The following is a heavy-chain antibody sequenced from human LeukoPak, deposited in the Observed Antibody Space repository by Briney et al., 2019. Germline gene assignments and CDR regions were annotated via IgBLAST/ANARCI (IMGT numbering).Heavy chain of an antibody. D-gene: IGHD3-3*01. V-gene: IGHV1-2*02. CDR3: ARSIFGVAHDAFDI. CDR1: GYTFTGYY. CDR2: INPNSGGT. J-gene: IGHJ3*02. Sequence: ASVKVSCKASGYTFTGYYMHWVRQAPGQGLEWMGWINPNSGGTNYAQKFQGRVTMTRDTSISTAYMELSRLRSDDTAVYYCARSIFGVAHDAFDIWGQGTMVTVSS.